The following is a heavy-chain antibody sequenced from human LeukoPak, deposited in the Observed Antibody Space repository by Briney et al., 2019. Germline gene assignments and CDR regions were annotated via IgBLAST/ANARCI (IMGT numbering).Heavy chain of an antibody. D-gene: IGHD3-10*01. V-gene: IGHV4-39*07. J-gene: IGHJ4*02. Sequence: SETLSLTCTVSGGSISSSTYYWGWIRQPPGKGLEWIGSIYYSGNTYCNPSLKSRVTISVDTSKNQFSLKLSSVTAADTAVYYCASSWFGELPVDYWGQGTLVTVSS. CDR3: ASSWFGELPVDY. CDR1: GGSISSSTYY. CDR2: IYYSGNT.